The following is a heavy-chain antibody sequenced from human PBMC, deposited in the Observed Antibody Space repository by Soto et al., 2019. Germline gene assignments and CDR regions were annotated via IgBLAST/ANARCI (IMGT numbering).Heavy chain of an antibody. CDR1: GYTLTELS. Sequence: PGASVKVSCKVSGYTLTELSMHWVRQAPGKGLEWMGGFDPEDGETIYAQKFQGRVTMTEDTSTDTAYMELSSLRSEDTAVYYCATLLSNAYGVFDYYYYMDVWGKGTTVTVSS. V-gene: IGHV1-24*01. D-gene: IGHD3-10*01. J-gene: IGHJ6*03. CDR2: FDPEDGET. CDR3: ATLLSNAYGVFDYYYYMDV.